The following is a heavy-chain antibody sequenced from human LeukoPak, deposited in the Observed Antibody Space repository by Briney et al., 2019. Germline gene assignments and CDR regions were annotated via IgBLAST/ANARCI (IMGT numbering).Heavy chain of an antibody. Sequence: PGGSLRLSCAVSGLTLSNYGMSWVRQAPGKGLEWVAGISGSGGSTYYADSVKGRFTISRDNSKNTLYLQMISLRAEDTAVYFCAKRGVVIRVILVGFHKEAYYFDSWGQEPWSPSPQ. CDR2: ISGSGGST. CDR3: AKRGVVIRVILVGFHKEAYYFDS. CDR1: GLTLSNYG. D-gene: IGHD3-22*01. V-gene: IGHV3-23*01. J-gene: IGHJ4*01.